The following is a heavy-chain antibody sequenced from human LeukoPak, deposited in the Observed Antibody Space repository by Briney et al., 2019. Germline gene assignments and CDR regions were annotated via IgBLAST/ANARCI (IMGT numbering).Heavy chain of an antibody. V-gene: IGHV5-51*01. CDR1: GYSFTSYW. D-gene: IGHD6-13*01. CDR3: AGTTAAAGTRYFQH. CDR2: IHPGDSDT. Sequence: LGESLKISCQGSGYSFTSYWIGWVRQMPGKGLEWMGIIHPGDSDTRYSPSFQGQVTISADKSISTAYLQWSSLKASDTAMYYCAGTTAAAGTRYFQHWGQGTLVTVSS. J-gene: IGHJ1*01.